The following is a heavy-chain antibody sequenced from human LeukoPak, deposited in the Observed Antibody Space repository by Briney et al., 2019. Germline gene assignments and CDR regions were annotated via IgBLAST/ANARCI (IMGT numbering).Heavy chain of an antibody. CDR2: IYYSGST. D-gene: IGHD3-10*01. CDR1: GGSISSYY. CDR3: ARVGDGSGSYLDNWFDP. Sequence: PSETLSLTCTVSGGSISSYYWSGIRQPPGKGLEWIGYIYYSGSTNYNPSLKSRVTISVDTSKNQFSLKLSSVTAADTAVYYCARVGDGSGSYLDNWFDPWGQGTLVTVSS. J-gene: IGHJ5*02. V-gene: IGHV4-59*01.